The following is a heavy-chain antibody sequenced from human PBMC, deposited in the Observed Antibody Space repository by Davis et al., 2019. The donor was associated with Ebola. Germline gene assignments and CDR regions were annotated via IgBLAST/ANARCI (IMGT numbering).Heavy chain of an antibody. J-gene: IGHJ4*02. V-gene: IGHV1-69*13. CDR1: GGSFSTFS. Sequence: SVKVSCKASGGSFSTFSINWLRQAPGHGPEWMGGIIPLFGTANYAQKVQGRVTITADEATSTAYMELTSLRSEDTAVYFCVKTEKPMDQYFEYWGQGALVTVSS. D-gene: IGHD3-10*01. CDR3: VKTEKPMDQYFEY. CDR2: IIPLFGTA.